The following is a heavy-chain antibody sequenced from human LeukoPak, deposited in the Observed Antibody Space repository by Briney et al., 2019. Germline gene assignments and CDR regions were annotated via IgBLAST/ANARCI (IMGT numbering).Heavy chain of an antibody. CDR3: ARPRWHSSGYSRSYGMDI. V-gene: IGHV3-74*01. Sequence: PGGSLRLSCAASGFTFSNHYMHWVRQAPGKGLVSVSRIDPNGRYTSYADSVKGRFTISRDNAKNSLYLQMTSLRAEDTAVYYCARPRWHSSGYSRSYGMDIWGQGTTVTVSS. CDR2: IDPNGRYT. CDR1: GFTFSNHY. J-gene: IGHJ6*02. D-gene: IGHD6-19*01.